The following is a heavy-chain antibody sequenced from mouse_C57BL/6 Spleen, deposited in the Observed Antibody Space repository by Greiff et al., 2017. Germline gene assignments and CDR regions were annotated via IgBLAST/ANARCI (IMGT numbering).Heavy chain of an antibody. V-gene: IGHV1-80*01. D-gene: IGHD1-1*01. Sequence: QVQLQQSGAELVKPGASVKISCKASGYAFSSYWMNWVKQRPGKGLEWIGQIYPGDGDTNYNGKFKGKATLTADKSSSTAYMQLSSLTSEDSAVXFCARSSSSYYAMDYWGQGTSVTVSS. CDR2: IYPGDGDT. CDR3: ARSSSSYYAMDY. CDR1: GYAFSSYW. J-gene: IGHJ4*01.